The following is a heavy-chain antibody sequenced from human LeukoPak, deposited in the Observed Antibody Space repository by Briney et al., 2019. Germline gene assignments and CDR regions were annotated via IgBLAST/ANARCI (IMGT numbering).Heavy chain of an antibody. CDR1: GFTFRSHG. D-gene: IGHD2-2*01. CDR3: AKGGNIVVVPVFFDY. CDR2: ISYDGSNK. J-gene: IGHJ4*02. Sequence: GGSLRLSCAASGFTFRSHGMHWVRQAPGKGLEWVAVISYDGSNKHYADSVKGRFTIYRDNSKSTLYLQMNSLRSEDTAVYYCAKGGNIVVVPVFFDYWGQGALVTVSS. V-gene: IGHV3-30*18.